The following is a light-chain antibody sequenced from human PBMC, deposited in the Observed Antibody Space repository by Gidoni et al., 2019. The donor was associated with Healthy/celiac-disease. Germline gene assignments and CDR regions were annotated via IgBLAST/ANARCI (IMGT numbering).Light chain of an antibody. Sequence: RLTQSPSSLSASVGDRVTITCRASQSISSYLNCYQQKPAKAPKRLIYAASSLQSAGPSRFSGSGAGTDFTLIIISLQPEDFATDYCRQSYSTPHTFGEGTKVEIK. J-gene: IGKJ2*01. V-gene: IGKV1-39*01. CDR2: AAS. CDR3: RQSYSTPHT. CDR1: QSISSY.